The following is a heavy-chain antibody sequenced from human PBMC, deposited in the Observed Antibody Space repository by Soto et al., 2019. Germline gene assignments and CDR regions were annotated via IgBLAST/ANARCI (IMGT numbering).Heavy chain of an antibody. J-gene: IGHJ6*03. CDR3: ARRYLGDYYMDV. Sequence: SETLSLTCTVSGGSISSYYWSWIRQPPGKGLEWIGYIYYSGSTNYNPSLKSRVTISVDTSKNQFSLKLSSVTAADTAVYYCARRYLGDYYMDVWGKGTTVTVSS. V-gene: IGHV4-59*08. D-gene: IGHD3-16*02. CDR2: IYYSGST. CDR1: GGSISSYY.